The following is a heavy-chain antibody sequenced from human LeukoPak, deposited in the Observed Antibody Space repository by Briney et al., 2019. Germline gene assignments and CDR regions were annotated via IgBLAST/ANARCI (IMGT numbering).Heavy chain of an antibody. Sequence: PGGSLRLSCAASGFTVSRNYMSWVRQASGKGLEWVGRIRSKANSYATAYAASVKGRFTISRDDSKNTAYLQMNSLKTEDTAVYYCTTILFYWGQGTLVTVSS. CDR2: IRSKANSYAT. CDR1: GFTVSRNY. D-gene: IGHD2/OR15-2a*01. CDR3: TTILFY. J-gene: IGHJ4*02. V-gene: IGHV3-73*01.